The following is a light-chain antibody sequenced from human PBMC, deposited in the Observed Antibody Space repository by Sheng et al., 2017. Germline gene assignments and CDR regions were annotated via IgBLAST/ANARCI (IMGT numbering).Light chain of an antibody. V-gene: IGKV3-20*01. CDR2: GAS. CDR3: QLYGSSSLT. Sequence: EIVLTQSPGTLSLSPGERATLSCRTSETVSASYLAWYQHKPGQAPRLLIYGASSRATGITDRFSGGGSGTDFTLTISRLEPEDFAVYYCQLYGSSSLTFGGGTKVEIK. J-gene: IGKJ4*01. CDR1: ETVSASY.